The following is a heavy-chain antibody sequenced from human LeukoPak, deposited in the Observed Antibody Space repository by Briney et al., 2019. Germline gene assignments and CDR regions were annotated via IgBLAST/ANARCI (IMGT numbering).Heavy chain of an antibody. CDR1: GYSISSNNW. CDR2: IYYSGNT. CDR3: AREAATAMPPYYFDY. D-gene: IGHD5-18*01. V-gene: IGHV4-28*03. Sequence: SETLSLTCAVSGYSISSNNWWAWIRQPPGKGLEWIGYIYYSGNTYYNPYNPSLTSRVTMSVDTSKNQFSLKLDSVTEIDTAMYYCAREAATAMPPYYFDYWGQGTLVTVSS. J-gene: IGHJ4*02.